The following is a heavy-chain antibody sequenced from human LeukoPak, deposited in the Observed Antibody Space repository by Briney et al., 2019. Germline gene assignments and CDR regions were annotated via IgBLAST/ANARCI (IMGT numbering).Heavy chain of an antibody. CDR1: GGSISSSSYY. CDR2: IYYSGTT. J-gene: IGHJ4*02. V-gene: IGHV4-39*07. D-gene: IGHD3-10*01. CDR3: ARDPEFRRFDY. Sequence: RTSETLSLTCTVSGGSISSSSYYWGWIRQPPGKGLEWIGTIYYSGTTYYNPSLKSRVTISVDTSNNQFSLKLSSVTAADTAVYYCARDPEFRRFDYWGQGTLVTVSS.